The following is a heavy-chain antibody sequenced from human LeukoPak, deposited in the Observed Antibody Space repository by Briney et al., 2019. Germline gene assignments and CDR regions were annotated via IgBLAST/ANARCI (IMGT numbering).Heavy chain of an antibody. CDR3: ARGLLPDILTGYYYYGMDV. Sequence: SETLSLTCTVSGGSISSYYWSWIRQPPGKGLEWIGYIYYSGSTNYNPSLKSRVTISVDTSKDQFSLKLSSVTAADTAVYYCARGLLPDILTGYYYYGMDVWGQGTTVTVSS. CDR2: IYYSGST. D-gene: IGHD3-9*01. J-gene: IGHJ6*02. V-gene: IGHV4-59*08. CDR1: GGSISSYY.